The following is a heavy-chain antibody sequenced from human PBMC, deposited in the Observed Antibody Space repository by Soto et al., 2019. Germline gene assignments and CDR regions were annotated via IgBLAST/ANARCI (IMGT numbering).Heavy chain of an antibody. V-gene: IGHV3-21*06. J-gene: IGHJ4*02. Sequence: GGSLRLSCAASGFTFTRYSMNWVRQAPGKGLEWVSSISSTTNYLYYGDSMKGRFTISRDNAKNSLYLEMNSLRAEDTAVYYCARESEDLTSNFDYWGQGTLVTVSS. CDR2: ISSTTNYL. CDR1: GFTFTRYS. CDR3: ARESEDLTSNFDY.